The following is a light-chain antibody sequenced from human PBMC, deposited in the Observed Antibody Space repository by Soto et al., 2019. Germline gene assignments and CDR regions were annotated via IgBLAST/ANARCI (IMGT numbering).Light chain of an antibody. V-gene: IGKV3-11*01. CDR1: QSVSRI. Sequence: EIVLTQSPATLSLSPGERTTLSCRASQSVSRILAWYQQKPGQAPRLLIYDASNRATGIPARFSGSGSGTDFTLTISSLEPEDFAVYYCQQRSNWPPLITFGQGTRLEIK. J-gene: IGKJ5*01. CDR2: DAS. CDR3: QQRSNWPPLIT.